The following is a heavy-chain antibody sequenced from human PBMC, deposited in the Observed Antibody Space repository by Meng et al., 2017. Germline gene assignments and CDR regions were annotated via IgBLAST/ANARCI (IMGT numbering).Heavy chain of an antibody. CDR1: GGSFSGYY. CDR3: ARVGSFLRDY. CDR2: INHSGST. J-gene: IGHJ4*02. Sequence: VQLQQWGAGLLKPSETLSLTCAVYGGSFSGYYWSWIRQPPGKGLEWIGEINHSGSTNYNPSLKSRVTISVDTSKNQFSLKLSSVTAADTAAYYCARVGSFLRDYWGQGTLVTGSS. D-gene: IGHD2/OR15-2a*01. V-gene: IGHV4-34*01.